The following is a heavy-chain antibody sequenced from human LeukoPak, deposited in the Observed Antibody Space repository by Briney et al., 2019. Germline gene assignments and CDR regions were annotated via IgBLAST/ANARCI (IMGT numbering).Heavy chain of an antibody. CDR1: GYTFTGYY. CDR2: ISPNSGDT. J-gene: IGHJ4*02. CDR3: ARESLAADFHY. V-gene: IGHV1-2*04. D-gene: IGHD6-13*01. Sequence: ASVKVFCKASGYTFTGYYIHWVRQAPGQGLEWMGWISPNSGDTNYAQKFQGWVTMTRDTSITTVYMELSRLRSDDTAVYYCARESLAADFHYWGQGTLVTVPS.